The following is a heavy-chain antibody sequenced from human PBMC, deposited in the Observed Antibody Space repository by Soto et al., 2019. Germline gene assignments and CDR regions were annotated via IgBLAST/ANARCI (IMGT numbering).Heavy chain of an antibody. CDR3: AQSDYIRPLDS. D-gene: IGHD4-17*01. CDR1: GFSLSTTGVG. J-gene: IGHJ4*02. Sequence: SGPTLVNPTQTLTLTCTFSGFSLSTTGVGVGWIRQPPGKALEWLALIYWDDDKRYSPSLKSRLTITKDTSKNQVVLTMTNMDPLDTAPYYCAQSDYIRPLDSWGQGTLVTVSS. V-gene: IGHV2-5*02. CDR2: IYWDDDK.